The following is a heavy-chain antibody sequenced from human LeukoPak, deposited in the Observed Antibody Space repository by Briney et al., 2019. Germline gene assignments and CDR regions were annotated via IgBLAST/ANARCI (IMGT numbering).Heavy chain of an antibody. CDR1: GFTVSSSY. CDR3: TRETGATDS. Sequence: GGSLRLSCAFSGFTVSSSYMSWVRQAPEGKGLEWVSVIYSDGSTYYADSVKGRFTISRDNSKNMLYLQMNSLRAEDTGLYYCTRETGATDSWGQGALVTVSS. J-gene: IGHJ4*02. V-gene: IGHV3-66*01. CDR2: IYSDGST. D-gene: IGHD1-26*01.